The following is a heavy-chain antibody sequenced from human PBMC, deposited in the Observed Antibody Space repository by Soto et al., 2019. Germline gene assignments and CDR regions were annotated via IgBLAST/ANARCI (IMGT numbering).Heavy chain of an antibody. J-gene: IGHJ4*02. CDR3: TRDEFSSETTVTTVYTVANDY. V-gene: IGHV3-49*03. D-gene: IGHD4-4*01. CDR2: IRSKAYGGTT. Sequence: GGSLRLSCTASGFTFGDYAMSWFRQAPGKGLEWVGFIRSKAYGGTTEYAASVKGRFTISRDDSKSIAYLQMNSLKTEDTAVYYCTRDEFSSETTVTTVYTVANDYWGQGTLVTVSS. CDR1: GFTFGDYA.